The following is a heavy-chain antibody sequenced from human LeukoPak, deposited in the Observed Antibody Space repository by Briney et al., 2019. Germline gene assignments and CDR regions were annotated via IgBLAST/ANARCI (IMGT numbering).Heavy chain of an antibody. CDR3: ASHPLGYCSSTSCLVRVNWFDP. CDR1: GYTFTSYG. Sequence: ASVKVSCKASGYTFTSYGISWVRHAPGQGLEWMGWISAYNGNRNYAQKLQGRVTMTTDTSTSTAYMELRSLRSDDTAVYYCASHPLGYCSSTSCLVRVNWFDPWGQGTLVTVSS. J-gene: IGHJ5*02. D-gene: IGHD2-2*01. CDR2: ISAYNGNR. V-gene: IGHV1-18*01.